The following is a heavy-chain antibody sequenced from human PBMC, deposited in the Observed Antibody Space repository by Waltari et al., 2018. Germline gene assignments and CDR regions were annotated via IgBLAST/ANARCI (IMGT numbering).Heavy chain of an antibody. V-gene: IGHV4-39*07. J-gene: IGHJ4*02. CDR3: ARDLSSSSYDY. CDR1: GGSISSSSYY. CDR2: IYYSGST. Sequence: QLQLQESGPGLVKPSETLSLTCTVSGGSISSSSYYWGWIRQPPGKGLECVGSIYYSGSTYDNPSLKSRVTISVDTSKNQFSLKLSSVTAADTAVYYCARDLSSSSYDYWGQGTLVTVSS. D-gene: IGHD6-6*01.